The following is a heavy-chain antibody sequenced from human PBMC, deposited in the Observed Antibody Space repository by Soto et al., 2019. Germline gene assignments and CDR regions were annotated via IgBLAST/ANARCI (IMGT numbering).Heavy chain of an antibody. CDR3: ASGGYCSGGSCPLKYNWFDP. V-gene: IGHV1-69*01. CDR2: IIPIFGTA. D-gene: IGHD2-15*01. J-gene: IGHJ5*02. Sequence: IIPIFGTANCAQKFQGRVTITADESTSTAYMELSSLRSEDTAVYYCASGGYCSGGSCPLKYNWFDPWGQGTLVTVSS.